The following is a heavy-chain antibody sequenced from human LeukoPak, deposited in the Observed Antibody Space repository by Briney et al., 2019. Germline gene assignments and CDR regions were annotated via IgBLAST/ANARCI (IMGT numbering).Heavy chain of an antibody. CDR3: ATADVTLVRGVIRVTAKSYFDY. CDR2: IIGSGGST. V-gene: IGHV3-23*01. Sequence: GSLILSCSASGFTFISYALSWVRQAPGKGLEWVSAIIGSGGSTYYADSVKGRFTISRDNSKSTLYLQMNSLRAEDTAVYYCATADVTLVRGVIRVTAKSYFDYWGQGTLVTVSS. D-gene: IGHD3-10*01. CDR1: GFTFISYA. J-gene: IGHJ4*02.